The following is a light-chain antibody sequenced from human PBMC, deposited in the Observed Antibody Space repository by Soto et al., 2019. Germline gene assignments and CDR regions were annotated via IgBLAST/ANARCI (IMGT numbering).Light chain of an antibody. Sequence: EIVMTQSPATLSVSPGERATLSCRASQSVSSNLAWYQQKPCQAPRLLIYAASTRATGIPARFSGSGSGTEFTLTISSLQSEDFAVYYCQQYNNWPLSFGQGTKVDIK. J-gene: IGKJ1*01. V-gene: IGKV3D-15*01. CDR1: QSVSSN. CDR3: QQYNNWPLS. CDR2: AAS.